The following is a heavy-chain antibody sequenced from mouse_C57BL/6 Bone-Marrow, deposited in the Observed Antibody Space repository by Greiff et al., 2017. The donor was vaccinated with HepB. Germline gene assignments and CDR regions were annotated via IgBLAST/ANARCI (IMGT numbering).Heavy chain of an antibody. CDR2: IYPGNSDT. CDR3: TRRRFRYYYGSSLYWYFDV. V-gene: IGHV1-5*01. J-gene: IGHJ1*03. CDR1: GYTFTSYW. D-gene: IGHD1-1*01. Sequence: VQLQQSGTVLARPGASVKMSCKTSGYTFTSYWMHWVKQRPGQGLEWIGAIYPGNSDTSYNQKFKGKAKLTAVTSASTAYMELSSLTNEDSAVYYCTRRRFRYYYGSSLYWYFDVWGTGTTVTVSS.